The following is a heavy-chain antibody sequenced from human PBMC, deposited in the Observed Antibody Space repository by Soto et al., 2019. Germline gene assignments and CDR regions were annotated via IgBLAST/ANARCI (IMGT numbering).Heavy chain of an antibody. Sequence: SQTLSLTCAISGDSVSSNSAAWNWIRQSPSRGLEWLGRTYYRSKWYNDYAVSVKSRITINPDTSKNQFSLQLNSVTPEDTAVYYCARGLAAAAGVSYYYGMDVWGQGTTVTVSS. V-gene: IGHV6-1*01. J-gene: IGHJ6*02. CDR2: TYYRSKWYN. CDR3: ARGLAAAAGVSYYYGMDV. CDR1: GDSVSSNSAA. D-gene: IGHD6-13*01.